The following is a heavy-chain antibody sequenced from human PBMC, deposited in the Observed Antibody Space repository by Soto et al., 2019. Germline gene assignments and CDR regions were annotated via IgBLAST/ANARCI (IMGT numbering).Heavy chain of an antibody. V-gene: IGHV3-33*01. CDR2: IWYDGSNK. Sequence: QVQLVESGGGVAQPGRSLRLSCTVSGFTFSGHAMHWVRQAPGKGLECVTQIWYDGSNKYYAESVKGRFTISRDNSKNTLYLQMNSLRVEDTAVYYCARDGQGLAPYALDVWGQGTSVTVSS. D-gene: IGHD6-19*01. CDR1: GFTFSGHA. J-gene: IGHJ6*02. CDR3: ARDGQGLAPYALDV.